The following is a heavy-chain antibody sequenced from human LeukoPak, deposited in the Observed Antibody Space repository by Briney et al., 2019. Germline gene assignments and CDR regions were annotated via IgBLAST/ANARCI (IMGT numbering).Heavy chain of an antibody. Sequence: GGSLRLSCVAASGFRITNNWMTWIRRAPGKGLEWVANIKEVESQKYYVGSVKGRFTISRDNTKSSVYLQMNSLRVEDTALYYCARGRAIDVWGQGTMVTVSS. D-gene: IGHD3-10*01. J-gene: IGHJ3*01. V-gene: IGHV3-7*03. CDR1: GFRITNNW. CDR2: IKEVESQK. CDR3: ARGRAIDV.